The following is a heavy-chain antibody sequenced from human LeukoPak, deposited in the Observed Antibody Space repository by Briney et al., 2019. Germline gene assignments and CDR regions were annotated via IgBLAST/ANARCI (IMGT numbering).Heavy chain of an antibody. CDR3: ARDTGYPIGHSGMDV. CDR2: ISYDGSNK. J-gene: IGHJ6*04. V-gene: IGHV3-30*04. D-gene: IGHD5-18*01. CDR1: GFTFSSYA. Sequence: GGSLRLSCAASGFTFSSYAMHWGRQAPGKGLEWVAVISYDGSNKYYADSVKGRFTISRDNSKNTRYLQMNSLRAEDTAVYYCARDTGYPIGHSGMDVWGKGPTVTVSS.